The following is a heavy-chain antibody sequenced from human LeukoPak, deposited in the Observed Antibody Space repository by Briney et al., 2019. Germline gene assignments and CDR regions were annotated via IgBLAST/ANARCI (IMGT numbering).Heavy chain of an antibody. V-gene: IGHV3-30-3*01. CDR3: ARIRYSSSWYALDY. CDR2: ISYDGSNK. J-gene: IGHJ4*02. CDR1: GFTFSSYA. Sequence: PGGSLRLSCAASGFTFSSYAMHWVRQAPGKGLEWVAVISYDGSNKYYADSVKGRFTIPRDNSKNTLYLQMNSLRAEDTAVYYCARIRYSSSWYALDYWGQGTLVTVSS. D-gene: IGHD6-13*01.